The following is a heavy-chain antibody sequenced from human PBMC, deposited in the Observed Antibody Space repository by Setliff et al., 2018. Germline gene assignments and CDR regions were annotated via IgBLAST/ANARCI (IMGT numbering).Heavy chain of an antibody. J-gene: IGHJ4*02. CDR1: GFTFSSYA. Sequence: GGSLRLSCAASGFTFSSYAMYWVRQAPGKGLEYVSSISSSGGNIYYANSVKGRFIISRDNSKSTLFLQMGSLRAEDMSVYYCARGGTYSSGPLDYWGQGILVTVSS. CDR3: ARGGTYSSGPLDY. D-gene: IGHD3-22*01. CDR2: ISSSGGNI. V-gene: IGHV3-64*01.